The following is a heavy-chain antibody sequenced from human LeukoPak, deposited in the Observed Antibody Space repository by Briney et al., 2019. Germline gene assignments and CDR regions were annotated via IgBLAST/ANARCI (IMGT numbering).Heavy chain of an antibody. CDR2: IWYDGNKK. J-gene: IGHJ4*02. D-gene: IGHD3-22*01. V-gene: IGHV3-33*01. CDR3: ARDSSYYYDSGGHFDY. CDR1: GFIFSNYG. Sequence: GGSLRLSCAASGFIFSNYGMHWVRQAPGKGLEWVAVIWYDGNKKYYADSVKGRFTISRDNSKNTLYLQMNSLGVEDTAVYYCARDSSYYYDSGGHFDYWGQGTLVTVSS.